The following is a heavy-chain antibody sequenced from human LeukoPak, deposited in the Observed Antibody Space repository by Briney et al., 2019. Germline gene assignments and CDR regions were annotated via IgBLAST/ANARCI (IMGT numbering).Heavy chain of an antibody. V-gene: IGHV1-18*01. CDR2: ISAYNGNT. CDR1: GYTFTSYG. J-gene: IGHJ4*02. Sequence: ASVKVSCKASGYTFTSYGISWVRQAPGQGLEWMGWISAYNGNTNYAQKLQGRVTMTTDTSTSTAYMELRSLRSDDTAVYYCANLGYCSSTSCSNFDYWGQGTLVTVSS. CDR3: ANLGYCSSTSCSNFDY. D-gene: IGHD2-2*01.